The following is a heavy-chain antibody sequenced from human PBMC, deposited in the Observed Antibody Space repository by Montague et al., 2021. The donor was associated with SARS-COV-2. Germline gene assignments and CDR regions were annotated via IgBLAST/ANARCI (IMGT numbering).Heavy chain of an antibody. Sequence: SLRLSLAASGFTFTDYGIHWVRQAPGKGLEWVAVIAHDGSYKFYADFVKGRFAISRDNSKNTLFLQMNSLRSEDTALYYCATDYFGSSDYAVSPLHIWGRGTMVTVSS. V-gene: IGHV3-30*03. CDR2: IAHDGSYK. CDR1: GFTFTDYG. CDR3: ATDYFGSSDYAVSPLHI. J-gene: IGHJ3*02. D-gene: IGHD3-22*01.